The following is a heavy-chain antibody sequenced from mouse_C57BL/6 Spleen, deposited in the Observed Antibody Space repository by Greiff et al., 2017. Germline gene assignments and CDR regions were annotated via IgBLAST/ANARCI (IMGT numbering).Heavy chain of an antibody. D-gene: IGHD1-1*01. Sequence: QVQLKQPGAELVRPGSSVKLSCKASGYTFTSYWMHWVKQRPIQGLDWIGNIDPSDSETHYNQKFKDKATLTVDKSSSTAYMQLSSLTSEDSAVYYCARSRHGSSPWFAYWGQGTLVTVSA. CDR2: IDPSDSET. V-gene: IGHV1-52*01. CDR1: GYTFTSYW. CDR3: ARSRHGSSPWFAY. J-gene: IGHJ3*01.